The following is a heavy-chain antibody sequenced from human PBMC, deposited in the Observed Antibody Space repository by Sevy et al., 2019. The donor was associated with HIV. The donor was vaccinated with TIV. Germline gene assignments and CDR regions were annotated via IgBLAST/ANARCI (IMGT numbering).Heavy chain of an antibody. J-gene: IGHJ4*02. V-gene: IGHV3-30-3*01. CDR2: ISYDGSNK. CDR1: GFTFSSYA. Sequence: GESLKISCAASGFTFSSYAMHWVCQAPGKGLEWVAVISYDGSNKYYADSVKGRFTISRDNSKNTLYLQMNSLRAEDTAVYYCAREPARAQSYYFDYWGQGTLVTVSS. D-gene: IGHD4-4*01. CDR3: AREPARAQSYYFDY.